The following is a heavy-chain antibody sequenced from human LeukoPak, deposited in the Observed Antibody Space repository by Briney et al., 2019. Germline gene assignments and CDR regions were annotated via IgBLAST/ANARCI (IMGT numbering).Heavy chain of an antibody. CDR3: AREEGYYDSSGYSYYFDY. Sequence: GGSLRLSCAASGFTFRTYCMSWVRQAPGKRLEWVANIEQDGSEKYYVDSVKGRFTISRDNAENSLYLQMNSLRAEDTAVYYCAREEGYYDSSGYSYYFDYWGQGTLVTVSS. V-gene: IGHV3-7*01. D-gene: IGHD3-22*01. J-gene: IGHJ4*02. CDR1: GFTFRTYC. CDR2: IEQDGSEK.